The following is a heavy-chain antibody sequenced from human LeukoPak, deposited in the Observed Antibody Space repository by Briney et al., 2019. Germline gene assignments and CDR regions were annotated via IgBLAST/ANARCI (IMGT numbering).Heavy chain of an antibody. D-gene: IGHD1-26*01. V-gene: IGHV1-2*02. CDR2: INPNSGGT. CDR1: GYTFTGYY. Sequence: ASVKVSCKASGYTFTGYYMHWVRQAPGQGLEWMGWINPNSGGTNYAENLQGRVTMTRDTATSTAYMELSRLRSDDTAVYYCARDGGSYSFDYWGQGTLVTVSS. CDR3: ARDGGSYSFDY. J-gene: IGHJ4*02.